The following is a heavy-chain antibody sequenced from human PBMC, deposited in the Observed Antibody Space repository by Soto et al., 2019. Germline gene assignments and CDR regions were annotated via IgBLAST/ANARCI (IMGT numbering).Heavy chain of an antibody. V-gene: IGHV3-23*01. J-gene: IGHJ4*02. D-gene: IGHD3-22*01. CDR1: GFTFSSYT. CDR2: ISGSGGST. CDR3: ANEGSFDSSGFYYYCHY. Sequence: EVQLLESGGGLVQPGGSLRLSCTASGFTFSSYTMSWVRQAPGQGLEWVSAISGSGGSTFYADSVKGRFAISRDNSKNTLFLQMNSLRADDTAVYYCANEGSFDSSGFYYYCHYWGPGTLVTVSS.